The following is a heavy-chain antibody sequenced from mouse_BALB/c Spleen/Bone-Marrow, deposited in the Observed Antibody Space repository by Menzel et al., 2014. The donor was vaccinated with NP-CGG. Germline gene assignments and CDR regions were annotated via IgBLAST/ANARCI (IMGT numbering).Heavy chain of an antibody. CDR2: IDPYYGGT. V-gene: IGHV1-39*01. D-gene: IGHD1-1*01. CDR1: GYSFNGYN. CDR3: ARSYGNSYIYYFDY. Sequence: VQLQQSGAELVKPGASVKISCKASGYSFNGYNMNWVKQSNGESLEWIGSIDPYYGGTSYNQKFKGKATLTVDKSSSKPYLQLKSLLSADCAVYYCARSYGNSYIYYFDYWGQGTPLTVSS. J-gene: IGHJ2*01.